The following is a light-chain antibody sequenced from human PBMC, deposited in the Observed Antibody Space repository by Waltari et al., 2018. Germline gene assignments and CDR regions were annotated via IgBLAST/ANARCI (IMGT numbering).Light chain of an antibody. CDR2: WAS. Sequence: DIVMTQSPDSLAVSLGERATINCKSSQSIMYSSNNQNFLAWYQKKPGHPPKLLIYWASTRQSGVPDRFTGSWSGTDFTLTTSSLQAEDVAVYYCQQYYNTPLTFGGGTKVEVK. V-gene: IGKV4-1*01. J-gene: IGKJ4*01. CDR3: QQYYNTPLT. CDR1: QSIMYSSNNQNF.